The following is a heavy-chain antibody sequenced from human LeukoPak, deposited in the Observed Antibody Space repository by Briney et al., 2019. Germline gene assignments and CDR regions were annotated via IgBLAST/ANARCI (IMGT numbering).Heavy chain of an antibody. V-gene: IGHV4-30-4*08. CDR2: IYYSGST. CDR1: GGSISSGDYY. Sequence: SETLSLTCTVSGGSISSGDYYWSWIRQPPGKGLEWIGYIYYSGSTYYNPSRRSRVTISVDTSKHQFSLKLSSVTAADTAVYYCARGGGSVDYWGQGTLVTVSS. J-gene: IGHJ4*02. D-gene: IGHD5-24*01. CDR3: ARGGGSVDY.